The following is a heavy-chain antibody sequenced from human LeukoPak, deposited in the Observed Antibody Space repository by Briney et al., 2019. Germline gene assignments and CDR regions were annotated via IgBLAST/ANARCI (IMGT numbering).Heavy chain of an antibody. D-gene: IGHD2/OR15-2a*01. J-gene: IGHJ6*04. V-gene: IGHV3-7*03. Sequence: GGSLRLSWAASGFTFSSYWMSWVRQAPAKGLEWVANIKQDGSEKYYVDSVKGRFTISRDNAKNSLYLQMNSLRAEDTAVYYCACTPTSYYYYYGMDVWGKGTTVTVSS. CDR2: IKQDGSEK. CDR1: GFTFSSYW. CDR3: ACTPTSYYYYYGMDV.